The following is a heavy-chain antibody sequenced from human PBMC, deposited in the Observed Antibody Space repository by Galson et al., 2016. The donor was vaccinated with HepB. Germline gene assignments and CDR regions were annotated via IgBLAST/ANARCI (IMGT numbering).Heavy chain of an antibody. J-gene: IGHJ6*02. D-gene: IGHD2-15*01. Sequence: SLRLSCAASGITVSSNYMSWVRQAPGKGLEWVSGIHSGSRTHYAESVRGRFTISRDNSKNILYLQLNRLTVEDTALYYCARDRRGIFGLSHYYGLDVWGQGTTVTVSS. CDR2: IHSGSRT. V-gene: IGHV3-53*01. CDR1: GITVSSNY. CDR3: ARDRRGIFGLSHYYGLDV.